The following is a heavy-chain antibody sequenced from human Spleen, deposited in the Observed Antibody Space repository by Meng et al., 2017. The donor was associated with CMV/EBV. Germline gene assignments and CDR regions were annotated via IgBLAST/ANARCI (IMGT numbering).Heavy chain of an antibody. CDR3: AKGYCTNGVCSAFDY. Sequence: GESLKISCELSGTRFSSYAMSWVRQAPGKGLEWVSSISDSGGSTYYADSVKGRFTISRDNSKNTLYLQMSSLGAEDTAIYYCAKGYCTNGVCSAFDYWGQGTLVTVSS. D-gene: IGHD2-8*01. J-gene: IGHJ4*02. CDR2: ISDSGGST. CDR1: GTRFSSYA. V-gene: IGHV3-23*01.